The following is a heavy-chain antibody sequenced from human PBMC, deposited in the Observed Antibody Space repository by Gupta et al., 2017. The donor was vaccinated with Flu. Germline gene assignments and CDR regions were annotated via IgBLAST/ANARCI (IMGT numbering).Heavy chain of an antibody. CDR3: VTKFPDLDY. J-gene: IGHJ4*02. V-gene: IGHV1-3*04. Sequence: QVQLVQSGAEVEKPGASVKISCRASGYTFTSHALYWVRQAPGQSLEWMGWINTVNGDTRYSQKLKGRVSIARDTSATTSYLGLSSLMSEDTAVYYGVTKFPDLDYWGQGTLLTVSS. CDR2: INTVNGDT. CDR1: GYTFTSHA.